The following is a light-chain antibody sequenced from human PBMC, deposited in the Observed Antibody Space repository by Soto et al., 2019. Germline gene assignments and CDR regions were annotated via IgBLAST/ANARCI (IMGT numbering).Light chain of an antibody. CDR2: DAS. Sequence: ETVMTQSPATLSVSPGERPTLSCRASQSVSSNLAWYQQKPGQAPRLLIYDASTRATGIPARFSGSGSGTEFTLTISSLQSEDFAVYYCQQYNTWPLTFGPGTKVGIK. CDR3: QQYNTWPLT. J-gene: IGKJ3*01. V-gene: IGKV3-15*01. CDR1: QSVSSN.